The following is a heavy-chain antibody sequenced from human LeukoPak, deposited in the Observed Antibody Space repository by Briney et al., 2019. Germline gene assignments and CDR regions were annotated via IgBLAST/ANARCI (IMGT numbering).Heavy chain of an antibody. CDR2: INHSGST. CDR3: ASLRRWPRTPFDY. D-gene: IGHD5-24*01. Sequence: SETLSLTCAVYGGSFSGYYWSWLRQPPGKGLEWIGEINHSGSTNYNPSLKSRVTISVDTSKNQFSLKLSSVTAADTAVYYCASLRRWPRTPFDYWGQGTLVTVSS. V-gene: IGHV4-34*01. J-gene: IGHJ4*02. CDR1: GGSFSGYY.